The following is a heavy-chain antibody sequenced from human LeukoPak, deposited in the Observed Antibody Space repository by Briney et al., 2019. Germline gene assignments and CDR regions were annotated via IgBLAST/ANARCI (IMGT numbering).Heavy chain of an antibody. J-gene: IGHJ5*02. Sequence: SETLSLTCAVYGGSFSGYYWSWIRQPPGKGLEWIGEINHSGSTNYNPSLKSRVTISVDTSKNQFSLKLSSVTAADTAVYYCARGGLIVVVPAAIRRSWFDPWGQGTLVTVSS. V-gene: IGHV4-34*01. D-gene: IGHD2-2*02. CDR2: INHSGST. CDR3: ARGGLIVVVPAAIRRSWFDP. CDR1: GGSFSGYY.